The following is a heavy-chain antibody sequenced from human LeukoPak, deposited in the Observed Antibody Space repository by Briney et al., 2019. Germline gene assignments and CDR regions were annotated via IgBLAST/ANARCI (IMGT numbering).Heavy chain of an antibody. J-gene: IGHJ4*02. CDR2: IYYSGST. CDR3: ASGQVGGTTLFDY. CDR1: VGSITSSSYY. V-gene: IGHV4-39*07. Sequence: SPETLSLTYTVSVGSITSSSYYCGCIRQPPRKGLEWIGSIYYSGSTYYNPSLKSRITIPVDTSKNQFSLKLSSVTAADTAVDYCASGQVGGTTLFDYWGQGTLVTVSS. D-gene: IGHD1-26*01.